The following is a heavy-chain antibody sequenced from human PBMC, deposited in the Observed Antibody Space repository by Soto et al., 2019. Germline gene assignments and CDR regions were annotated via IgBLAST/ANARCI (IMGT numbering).Heavy chain of an antibody. J-gene: IGHJ4*02. D-gene: IGHD2-2*01. CDR3: AREEYCSSTSCYEAFDY. CDR1: GYTFTSYV. V-gene: IGHV1-18*01. Sequence: ASVKVSCKASGYTFTSYVISWVRQAPAQGLEWMGWISAYNGNTNFAQKLQGRVTMTTDTSTSTAYMELRSLRSDDTAVYYCAREEYCSSTSCYEAFDYWGQGTLVTVSA. CDR2: ISAYNGNT.